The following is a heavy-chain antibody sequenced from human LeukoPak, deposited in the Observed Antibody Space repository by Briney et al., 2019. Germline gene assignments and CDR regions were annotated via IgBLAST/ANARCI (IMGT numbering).Heavy chain of an antibody. Sequence: SETLSLTCSVSGGSITRSQYCWGWVRQPPGKGLEWIGSVYYTGSTYYTPSLRSRVSLSVDTSKHQFSLRLTSVTAADTAMYYCAWALAAPAPPLFNIWGQGTIVTVSS. V-gene: IGHV4-39*01. CDR2: VYYTGST. CDR3: AWALAAPAPPLFNI. J-gene: IGHJ3*02. D-gene: IGHD6-13*01. CDR1: GGSITRSQYC.